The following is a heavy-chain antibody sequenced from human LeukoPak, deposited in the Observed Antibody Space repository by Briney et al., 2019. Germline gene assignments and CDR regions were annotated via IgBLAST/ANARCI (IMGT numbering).Heavy chain of an antibody. Sequence: GGSLRLSCAASGFTFSSYWMSWVRQAPGKGLEWVANIKQDGSEKYYVDSVKGRFTISRDNAKNSLYLQMNSLRAEDTAVYYCARAPGYCSGGSCYHFDYWGQGTLVTVSS. V-gene: IGHV3-7*01. J-gene: IGHJ4*02. CDR2: IKQDGSEK. CDR3: ARAPGYCSGGSCYHFDY. D-gene: IGHD2-15*01. CDR1: GFTFSSYW.